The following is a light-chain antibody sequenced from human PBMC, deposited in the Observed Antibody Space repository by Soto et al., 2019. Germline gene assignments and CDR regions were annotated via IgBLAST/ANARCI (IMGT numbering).Light chain of an antibody. J-gene: IGKJ3*01. CDR2: NAA. V-gene: IGKV3-15*01. Sequence: EIVMTQSPATLSVSPGDRATLSCRASQSISTSLAWYQQRPGQAPRLLLYNAATRATGIPARFSGRGSGTEFTRTISSLQSEDFALYYCQQYYKWPPFTFGPGTKVDI. CDR1: QSISTS. CDR3: QQYYKWPPFT.